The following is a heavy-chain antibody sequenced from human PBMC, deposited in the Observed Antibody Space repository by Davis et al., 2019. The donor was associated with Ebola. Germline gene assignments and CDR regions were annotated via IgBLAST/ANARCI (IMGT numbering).Heavy chain of an antibody. J-gene: IGHJ3*02. Sequence: AASVKVSCKASGGTFSSYAISWVRQAPGQGLEWMGGIIPIFGTANYAQKFQGRVTITADESTSTAYMELRSLRSDDTAVYYCARDRPLGGRDAFDIWGQGTMVTVSS. CDR1: GGTFSSYA. D-gene: IGHD3-16*01. CDR2: IIPIFGTA. V-gene: IGHV1-69*13. CDR3: ARDRPLGGRDAFDI.